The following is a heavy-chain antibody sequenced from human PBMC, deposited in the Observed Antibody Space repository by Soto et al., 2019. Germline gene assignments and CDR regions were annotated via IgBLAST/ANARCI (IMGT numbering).Heavy chain of an antibody. J-gene: IGHJ4*02. CDR2: IYNDGTYS. CDR1: GFIFKMYW. D-gene: IGHD3-10*01. V-gene: IGHV3-74*01. CDR3: TRGPRPISTGTGAY. Sequence: GGSLRLSCAASGFIFKMYWMHWVRQSPGMGLVWISRIYNDGTYSDYADSVRGRFTISRDNVNDTLYLQMNNLRPEDSGLYYCTRGPRPISTGTGAYWGQGTQVTVSS.